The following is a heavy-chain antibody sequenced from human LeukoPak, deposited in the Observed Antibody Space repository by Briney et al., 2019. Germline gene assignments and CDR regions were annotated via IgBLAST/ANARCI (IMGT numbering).Heavy chain of an antibody. CDR3: ARVAGWHWFDP. Sequence: GGSLRPSCAASGFIFSSYDITWVSQAPWSWLDWVSSIRPSGDNTYYGDSVKGRFTISRDNSKNTVYLQMNNMRVGDTAVYYCARVAGWHWFDPWGQGTLVTVSS. CDR2: IRPSGDNT. CDR1: GFIFSSYD. D-gene: IGHD6-19*01. J-gene: IGHJ5*02. V-gene: IGHV3-23*01.